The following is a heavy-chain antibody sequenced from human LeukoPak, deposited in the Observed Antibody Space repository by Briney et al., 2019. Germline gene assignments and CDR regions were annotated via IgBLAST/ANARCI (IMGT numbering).Heavy chain of an antibody. CDR3: ARFRGVGYCSGGSCLTEFDY. J-gene: IGHJ4*02. CDR1: GFTFDDYG. Sequence: PGGSLRLSCAASGFTFDDYGMSWVRQAPGKGLEWVSGINWNGGSTGYADSVKGRFTISRDNAKNSLYLQVNSLRAEDTALYYCARFRGVGYCSGGSCLTEFDYWGQGTLVTVSS. CDR2: INWNGGST. V-gene: IGHV3-20*04. D-gene: IGHD2-15*01.